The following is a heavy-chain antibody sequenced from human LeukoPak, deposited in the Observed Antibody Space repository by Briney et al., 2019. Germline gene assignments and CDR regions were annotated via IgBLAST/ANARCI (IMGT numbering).Heavy chain of an antibody. V-gene: IGHV3-30*02. Sequence: GGSLRLSCAASGFSFRSSAMHWVRQAPGKGLEWVAFIRYDGSNKYYADSVKGRFTISRDNAKNSPYLQMNSLRAEDTAVYYCARDLSGSPNRHFDYWGQGTLVTVSS. CDR2: IRYDGSNK. D-gene: IGHD1-26*01. CDR1: GFSFRSSA. CDR3: ARDLSGSPNRHFDY. J-gene: IGHJ4*02.